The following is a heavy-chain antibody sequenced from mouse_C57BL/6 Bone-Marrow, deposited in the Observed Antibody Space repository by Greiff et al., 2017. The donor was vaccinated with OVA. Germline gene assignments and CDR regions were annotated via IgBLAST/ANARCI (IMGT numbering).Heavy chain of an antibody. CDR3: TRGGLLLPYYYAMDY. CDR1: GYTFTDYE. Sequence: VQLQQSGAELVRPGASVTLSCKASGYTFTDYEMHWVKQTPVHGLEWIGAIDPETGGTAYNQKFKGKAILTADKSSSTAYMELRSLTSEDSAVYYCTRGGLLLPYYYAMDYWGQGTSVTVSS. CDR2: IDPETGGT. J-gene: IGHJ4*01. V-gene: IGHV1-15*01. D-gene: IGHD1-1*01.